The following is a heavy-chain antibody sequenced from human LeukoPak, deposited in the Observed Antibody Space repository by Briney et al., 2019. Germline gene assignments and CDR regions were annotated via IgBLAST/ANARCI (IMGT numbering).Heavy chain of an antibody. D-gene: IGHD6-19*01. CDR1: GLTFSDFW. CDR2: IGGGGPTT. J-gene: IGHJ4*02. Sequence: GGSLRLSCAASGLTFSDFWMHWVRQAPAKGLEWVSTIGGGGPTTDYADSVKDRFTISRDNSKNTLYLQMNSLRAEDTAVYFCARGFLGGTDQYFDSWGQGTLVTVSS. V-gene: IGHV3-23*01. CDR3: ARGFLGGTDQYFDS.